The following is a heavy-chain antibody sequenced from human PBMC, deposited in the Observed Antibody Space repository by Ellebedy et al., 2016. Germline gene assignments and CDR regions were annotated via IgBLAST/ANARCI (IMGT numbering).Heavy chain of an antibody. V-gene: IGHV3-30*03. J-gene: IGHJ5*02. CDR2: ISSDGSDK. Sequence: GGSLRLSXAASGINFSSYGMHWVRQAPGKGLEWVAAISSDGSDKFHADSVKGRFTISRDNSNNTLYLQMNSLRPEDTAVYYCARDQCSAGGCPKWFDPWGQGTLVTVSS. D-gene: IGHD2-15*01. CDR3: ARDQCSAGGCPKWFDP. CDR1: GINFSSYG.